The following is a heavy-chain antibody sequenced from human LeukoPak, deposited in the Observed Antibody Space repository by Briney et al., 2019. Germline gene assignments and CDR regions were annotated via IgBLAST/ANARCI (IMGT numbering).Heavy chain of an antibody. CDR3: VRGDDYGGLFDY. CDR2: ISPTGSAI. D-gene: IGHD4-23*01. J-gene: IGHJ4*02. CDR1: GFTFSSYE. V-gene: IGHV3-48*03. Sequence: GGSLRLSCAASGFTFSSYEMNWVRQAPGKGLEWVSYISPTGSAICFADSVKGRFTISRDNAKNSLYLQMNSLRADDTAVYYCVRGDDYGGLFDYWGQGTLVTVSS.